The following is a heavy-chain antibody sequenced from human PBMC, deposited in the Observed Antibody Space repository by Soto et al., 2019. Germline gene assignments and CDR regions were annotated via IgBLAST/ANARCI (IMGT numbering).Heavy chain of an antibody. J-gene: IGHJ3*02. CDR3: ARTGYGDYDDAFDI. D-gene: IGHD4-17*01. CDR1: GFTFSSYG. Sequence: GGSLRLSCAASGFTFSSYGMHWVRQAPGKGLEWVAVIWYDGGNKYYADSVKGRFTISRDNSKNTLYLQMNSLRAEDTAVYYCARTGYGDYDDAFDIWGQGTMVTVSS. V-gene: IGHV3-33*01. CDR2: IWYDGGNK.